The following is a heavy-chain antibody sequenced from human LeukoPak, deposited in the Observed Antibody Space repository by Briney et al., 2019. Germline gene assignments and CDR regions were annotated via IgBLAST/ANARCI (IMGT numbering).Heavy chain of an antibody. D-gene: IGHD1-26*01. CDR2: ISPSGDIT. V-gene: IGHV3-23*01. Sequence: GGTLRLSCAASGFTFSNHGMNWVRQAPGKGLEWVSGISPSGDITYYADSVKGRFTISRDNAKNTLYLQMNSLRAEDTAVYYCAREGVSGSYYGPYFDYWGQGTLVTVSS. CDR1: GFTFSNHG. J-gene: IGHJ4*02. CDR3: AREGVSGSYYGPYFDY.